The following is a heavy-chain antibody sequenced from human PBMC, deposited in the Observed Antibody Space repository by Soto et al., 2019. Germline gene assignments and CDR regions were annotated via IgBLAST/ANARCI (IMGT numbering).Heavy chain of an antibody. CDR2: INHSGST. Sequence: SETLSLTCAVYGGSFSGYYWSWIRQPPGKGLEWIGEINHSGSTNYNPSLKSRVTISVDTSKNQFSLKLSSVTAADTAVYYCASEGSIVAGDAFDIWGQGTMVTVSS. CDR1: GGSFSGYY. D-gene: IGHD2-15*01. V-gene: IGHV4-34*01. J-gene: IGHJ3*02. CDR3: ASEGSIVAGDAFDI.